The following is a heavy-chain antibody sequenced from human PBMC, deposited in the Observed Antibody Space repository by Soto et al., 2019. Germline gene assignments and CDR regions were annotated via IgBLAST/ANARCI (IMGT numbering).Heavy chain of an antibody. CDR3: ARDRPYDSSGYSKPRPPFYYCYYGMDV. Sequence: SETLSLTCTVSGAFISSGDYYWSWIRQPPGKGLEWIGYIYYTGSTNYNPSLKSRVTMSVDTSKNQFSLKLSSVTAADTAVYYCARDRPYDSSGYSKPRPPFYYCYYGMDVWGQGTPVTVSS. J-gene: IGHJ6*02. CDR2: IYYTGST. CDR1: GAFISSGDYY. D-gene: IGHD3-22*01. V-gene: IGHV4-61*08.